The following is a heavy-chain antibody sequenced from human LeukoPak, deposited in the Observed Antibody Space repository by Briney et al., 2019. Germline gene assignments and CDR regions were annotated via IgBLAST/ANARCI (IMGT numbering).Heavy chain of an antibody. CDR2: IYYSGST. V-gene: IGHV4-59*01. CDR1: GGSFSGYY. D-gene: IGHD3-22*01. CDR3: ARESRDYYDSSGYYQGWYAFDI. J-gene: IGHJ3*02. Sequence: SETLSLTCAVYGGSFSGYYWSWIRQPPGKGLEWIGYIYYSGSTNYNPSLKSRVTISVDTSKNQFSLKLSSVTAADTAVYYCARESRDYYDSSGYYQGWYAFDIWGQGTMVTVSS.